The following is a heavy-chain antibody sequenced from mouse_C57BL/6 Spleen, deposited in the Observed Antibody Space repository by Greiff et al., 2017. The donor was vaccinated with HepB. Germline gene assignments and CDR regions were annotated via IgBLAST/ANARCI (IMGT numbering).Heavy chain of an antibody. D-gene: IGHD1-1*01. CDR2: ISYDGSN. CDR3: ATLITTVVGFDY. CDR1: GYSITSGYY. V-gene: IGHV3-6*01. J-gene: IGHJ2*01. Sequence: EVHLVESGPGLVKPSQSLSLTCSVTGYSITSGYYWNWIRQFPGNKLEWMGYISYDGSNNYNPSLKNRISITRDTSKNQFFLKLNSVTTEDTATYYCATLITTVVGFDYWGQGTTLTVSS.